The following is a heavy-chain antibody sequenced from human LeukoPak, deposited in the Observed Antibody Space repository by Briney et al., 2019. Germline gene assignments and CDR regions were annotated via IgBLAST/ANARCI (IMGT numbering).Heavy chain of an antibody. CDR2: ISETGTDT. D-gene: IGHD6-13*01. Sequence: GGSLRLSCAASGFTFHNYAMHWVRQAPREVLEWVSLISETGTDTYYSDSVKGRFTISRDNSKNSLYLQMNSLRTEDTALYYCAKGHSSSWYPLEDYWGQGTLVTVSS. CDR3: AKGHSSSWYPLEDY. J-gene: IGHJ4*02. V-gene: IGHV3-43*02. CDR1: GFTFHNYA.